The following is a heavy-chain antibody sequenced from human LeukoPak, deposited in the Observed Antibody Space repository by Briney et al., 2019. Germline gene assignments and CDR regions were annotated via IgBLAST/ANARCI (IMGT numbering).Heavy chain of an antibody. V-gene: IGHV3-23*01. Sequence: GGSLRLSCAASGFTFGNFAMTWVRQAPGKGLEWVSAITGGGGGKYYADSVKGRFVVSRDNSENTLDLQMNSLRAEDTAVYYCAKGLQHSNLDWGHGTLVTVSS. CDR2: ITGGGGGK. CDR1: GFTFGNFA. CDR3: AKGLQHSNLD. D-gene: IGHD5-18*01. J-gene: IGHJ4*01.